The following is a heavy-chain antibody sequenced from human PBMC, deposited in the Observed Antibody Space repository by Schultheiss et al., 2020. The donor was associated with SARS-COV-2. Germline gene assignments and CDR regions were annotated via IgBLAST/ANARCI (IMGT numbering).Heavy chain of an antibody. Sequence: SETLSLTCSVSGSSITGFFWTWIRQPPGKGLDPIGNIYFTGITKYNPSLKSRVTISVDTSKKQFSLKLGSVTAADTAVYYCARDQDYGRNAFDIWGQGTMVTVSS. CDR3: ARDQDYGRNAFDI. CDR1: GSSITGFF. V-gene: IGHV4-59*01. J-gene: IGHJ3*02. D-gene: IGHD4/OR15-4a*01. CDR2: IYFTGIT.